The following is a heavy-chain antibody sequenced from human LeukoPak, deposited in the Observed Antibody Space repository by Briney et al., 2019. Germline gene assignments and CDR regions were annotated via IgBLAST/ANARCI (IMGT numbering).Heavy chain of an antibody. D-gene: IGHD6-6*01. V-gene: IGHV3-48*04. CDR2: ISSSGSTI. CDR1: GFRFSSYA. CDR3: ARFGVAARRRGLDY. Sequence: GGSLRLSCAASGFRFSSYAMSWVRQAPGKGLEWVSYISSSGSTIYYADSVKGRFTISRDNAKNSLYLQMNSLRAEDTAVYYCARFGVAARRRGLDYWGQGTLVTVSS. J-gene: IGHJ4*02.